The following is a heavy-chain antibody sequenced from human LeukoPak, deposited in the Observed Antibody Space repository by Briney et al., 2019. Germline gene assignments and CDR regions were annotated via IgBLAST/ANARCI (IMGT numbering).Heavy chain of an antibody. D-gene: IGHD3-3*01. CDR1: GGSFSGYY. Sequence: SETLSLTCAVYGGSFSGYYWSWIRQPPGKGLEWIGEINHSGSTNYNPSLKSRVTISVDTSKNQFSLKLSSVTAADTAVYYCASHGVPSEVWGAFDYWGQGSLVAVSS. V-gene: IGHV4-34*01. J-gene: IGHJ4*02. CDR3: ASHGVPSEVWGAFDY. CDR2: INHSGST.